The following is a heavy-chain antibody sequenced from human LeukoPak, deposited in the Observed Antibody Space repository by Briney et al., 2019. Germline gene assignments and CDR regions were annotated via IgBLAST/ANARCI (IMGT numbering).Heavy chain of an antibody. CDR2: ISSSSSYI. CDR3: ARGAVATIRYYGMDV. Sequence: GGSLRLSCAASGFTFSSYNMNWVRQAPGKGLEWVSSISSSSSYIYYADSVKGRFTISRDNAKNSLYLQMNSLRAEDTAVYYCARGAVATIRYYGMDVWGQGTTVTVSS. CDR1: GFTFSSYN. V-gene: IGHV3-21*01. D-gene: IGHD5-12*01. J-gene: IGHJ6*02.